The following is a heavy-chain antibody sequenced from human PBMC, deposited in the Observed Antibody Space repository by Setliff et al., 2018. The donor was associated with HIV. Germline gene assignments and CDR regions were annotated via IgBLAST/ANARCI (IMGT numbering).Heavy chain of an antibody. D-gene: IGHD2-2*01. J-gene: IGHJ4*02. CDR1: GYSISSGYY. CDR3: ARVPVPPAPRFDY. CDR2: IYHSGST. Sequence: SETLSLTCAVSGYSISSGYYWGWIRQPPGKGLEWIGSIYHSGSTYNNPSLKSRVTISVDTSKNQFSLKLSSVTAADTALYFCARVPVPPAPRFDYWGQGTLVTVSS. V-gene: IGHV4-38-2*01.